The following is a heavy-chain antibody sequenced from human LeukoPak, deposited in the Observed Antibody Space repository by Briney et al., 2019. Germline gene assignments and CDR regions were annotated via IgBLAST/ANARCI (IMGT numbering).Heavy chain of an antibody. CDR2: ISGSGGST. D-gene: IGHD2-2*01. V-gene: IGHV3-23*01. J-gene: IGHJ5*02. CDR3: AREATLKPAAHREGSSNWFDP. Sequence: PGGSLRLSCAASGFTFSSYGMSWVRQAPGKGLEWVSAISGSGGSTYYADSVKGRFTISRDNSKNTLYLQMNSLRAEDTAVYYCAREATLKPAAHREGSSNWFDPWGQGTLVTVSS. CDR1: GFTFSSYG.